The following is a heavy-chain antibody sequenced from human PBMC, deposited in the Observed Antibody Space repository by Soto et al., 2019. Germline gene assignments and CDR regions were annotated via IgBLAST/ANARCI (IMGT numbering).Heavy chain of an antibody. Sequence: QVQLVESGGGVVQPGRSLRLSCAASGFTFSSYAMRWVRQAPGKGLEWVAVISYDGSNKYYADSVKGRFTISRDNSKNTLYLQMNSLRAEDTAVYYCARGEWLVKPLDYWGQGTLVTVSS. D-gene: IGHD6-19*01. V-gene: IGHV3-30-3*01. CDR2: ISYDGSNK. CDR3: ARGEWLVKPLDY. CDR1: GFTFSSYA. J-gene: IGHJ4*02.